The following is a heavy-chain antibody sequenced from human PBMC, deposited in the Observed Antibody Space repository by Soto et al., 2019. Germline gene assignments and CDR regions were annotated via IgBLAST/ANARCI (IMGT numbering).Heavy chain of an antibody. CDR1: GFTFSTFD. Sequence: EVQLLESGGGLVQPGGSLRLSCAASGFTFSTFDMSWVRQAPGKGLEWLSVFSGSGDTTYYADSVKGRFTISRDTSNNTLYLQMNSLRVEDRAIYYCEKGDWMDYWGQGTLVTVSS. CDR3: EKGDWMDY. D-gene: IGHD2-2*03. V-gene: IGHV3-23*01. J-gene: IGHJ4*02. CDR2: FSGSGDTT.